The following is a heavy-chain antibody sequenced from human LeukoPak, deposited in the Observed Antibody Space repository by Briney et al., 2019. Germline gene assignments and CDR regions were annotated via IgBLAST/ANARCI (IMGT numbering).Heavy chain of an antibody. V-gene: IGHV3-30*02. CDR1: GFTFSSYA. D-gene: IGHD1-7*01. CDR2: IRYDGSNK. Sequence: PGGSLRLSCAASGFTFSSYAMSWVRQAPGKGLEWVAFIRYDGSNKYYADSVKGRFTISRDNSKNTLYLQMNSLRAEDTAVYYCAKHELELPSYWGQGTLVTVSS. J-gene: IGHJ4*02. CDR3: AKHELELPSY.